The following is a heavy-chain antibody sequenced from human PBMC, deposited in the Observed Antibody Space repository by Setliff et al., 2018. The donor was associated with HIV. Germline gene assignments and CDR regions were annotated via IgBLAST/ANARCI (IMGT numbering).Heavy chain of an antibody. V-gene: IGHV4-4*02. CDR2: IYHSGST. J-gene: IGHJ4*02. Sequence: SETLSLTCAVSGGSISSNWWSWVRQSPGKGLELIGEIYHSGSTHYNPSLQSRVTISVDKSKSQFSLKLNSVTAADTAVYYCGGNGYYSIDYWGQGTQVTVSS. CDR3: GGNGYYSIDY. CDR1: GGSISSNW. D-gene: IGHD3-22*01.